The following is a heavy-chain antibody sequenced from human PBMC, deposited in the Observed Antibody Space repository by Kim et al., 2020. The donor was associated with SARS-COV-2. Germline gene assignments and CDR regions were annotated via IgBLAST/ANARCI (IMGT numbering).Heavy chain of an antibody. Sequence: GGSLRLSCAASGFTFSSFAMTWFRQAPGKGLEWVSILSDSGGDTFYADSVKGRFTISRDNSKNTLYLQMNSLRAEDTAVYYCAEKGIPARGQWYFEFWGRGTLVTDSS. V-gene: IGHV3-23*01. CDR3: AEKGIPARGQWYFEF. J-gene: IGHJ2*01. CDR2: LSDSGGDT. D-gene: IGHD6-13*01. CDR1: GFTFSSFA.